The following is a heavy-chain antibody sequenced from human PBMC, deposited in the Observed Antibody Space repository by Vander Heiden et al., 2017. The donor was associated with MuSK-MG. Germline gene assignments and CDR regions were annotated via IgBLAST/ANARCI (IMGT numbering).Heavy chain of an antibody. CDR1: RFTFSRYG. CDR3: AGASTDSSGPIDF. CDR2: LWYDGTSK. D-gene: IGHD6-19*01. J-gene: IGHJ4*02. V-gene: IGHV3-33*01. Sequence: QVQLVESGGGVVQPGRSLRLSCAASRFTFSRYGMHWVRQAPGTGLEWVAALWYDGTSKYYVDSVKGRFTISRDNSKNTLYLQMTTLRAEDTAVYYCAGASTDSSGPIDFWGQGTLVTVSS.